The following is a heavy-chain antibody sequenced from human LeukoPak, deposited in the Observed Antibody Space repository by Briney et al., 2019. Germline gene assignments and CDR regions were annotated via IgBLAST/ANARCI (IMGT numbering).Heavy chain of an antibody. J-gene: IGHJ5*02. V-gene: IGHV1-2*06. CDR1: GYTFTGYY. CDR3: ARVAEEYCSSTSCPFDP. Sequence: ASVKVSCKASGYTFTGYYMHWVRQAPGQGLEWMGRINPNSGGTNYAQKFQGRVTMTRDTSISTAYMELSRLRSDDTAVYYCARVAEEYCSSTSCPFDPWGQGTLVTVSS. CDR2: INPNSGGT. D-gene: IGHD2-2*01.